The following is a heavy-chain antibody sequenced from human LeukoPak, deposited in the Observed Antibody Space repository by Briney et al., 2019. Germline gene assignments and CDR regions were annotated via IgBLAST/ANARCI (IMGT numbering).Heavy chain of an antibody. CDR3: ARRRYCNSTSCYEGAFDI. CDR1: AFTFTNYW. CDR2: NYPGDSGT. Sequence: GESLKISCEGSAFTFTNYWIAWVRQMPGKGLEWMGINYPGDSGTRYSPSFQGQVTISADKSISTSYLQWSSLKASDTAIYYCARRRYCNSTSCYEGAFDIWGQGTMVTVSS. D-gene: IGHD2-2*01. V-gene: IGHV5-51*01. J-gene: IGHJ3*02.